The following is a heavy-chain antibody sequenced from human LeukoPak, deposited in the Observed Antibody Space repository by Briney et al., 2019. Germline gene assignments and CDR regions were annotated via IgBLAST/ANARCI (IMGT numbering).Heavy chain of an antibody. CDR1: GFTFSTYG. D-gene: IGHD5-12*01. J-gene: IGHJ4*02. V-gene: IGHV3-30*18. CDR2: ISYDGSNT. CDR3: AKGEVTTIMYHFDY. Sequence: GGSLRLSCAASGFTFSTYGMHWVRQAPGKGPEWVAAISYDGSNTYYVDSVKGRFTISRDNSKNMLYLQMNSLRFEDTAVYYCAKGEVTTIMYHFDYWGQGTLVTVSS.